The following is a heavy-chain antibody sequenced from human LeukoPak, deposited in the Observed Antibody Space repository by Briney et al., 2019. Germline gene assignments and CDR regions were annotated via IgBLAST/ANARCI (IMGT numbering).Heavy chain of an antibody. CDR1: GYSFTSYW. D-gene: IGHD4-11*01. J-gene: IGHJ4*02. V-gene: IGHV5-51*01. Sequence: GESLKISCKGSGYSFTSYWIGWVRQMPGKGLEWMGIIYPGDSDTRYSPSFQGQVTVSADKSISTAYLQWSSLRASDTAMYYCATSTVTPRIDYWGQGTLVTVSS. CDR2: IYPGDSDT. CDR3: ATSTVTPRIDY.